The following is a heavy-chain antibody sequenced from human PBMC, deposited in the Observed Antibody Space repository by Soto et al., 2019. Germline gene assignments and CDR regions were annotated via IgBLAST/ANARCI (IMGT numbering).Heavy chain of an antibody. CDR3: ARDWGTPGRGSAVGYYYHYGMDV. D-gene: IGHD6-19*01. Sequence: EVQLVESGGGLVQPGGSLRLSCLASEFTFNTYWMNWVRQAPGRGLEWVANIRDIGSGKNYVDSVKGRFTISRDNAKNSLYLQMNRLRGEDTAVYFCARDWGTPGRGSAVGYYYHYGMDVWGQGTTVTVSS. V-gene: IGHV3-7*05. CDR1: EFTFNTYW. CDR2: IRDIGSGK. J-gene: IGHJ6*02.